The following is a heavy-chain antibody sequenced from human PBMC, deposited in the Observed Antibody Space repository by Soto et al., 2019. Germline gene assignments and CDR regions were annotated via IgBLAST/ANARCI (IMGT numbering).Heavy chain of an antibody. D-gene: IGHD3-9*01. CDR2: INTKTGGT. CDR3: ATDKVAFDM. V-gene: IGHV1-2*02. CDR1: GYIFTDYY. J-gene: IGHJ3*02. Sequence: GASVKVSCKASGYIFTDYYIQWVRQAPGQGLEWMGWINTKTGGTKYAQKFQGRVTMARGTSINTAYMEVSRLRSDDTAVYYCATDKVAFDMWGQGTMVTVSS.